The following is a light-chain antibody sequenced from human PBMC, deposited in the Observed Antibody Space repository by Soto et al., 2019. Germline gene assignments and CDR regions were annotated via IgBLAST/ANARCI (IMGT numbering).Light chain of an antibody. J-gene: IGKJ1*01. CDR1: QSVRSMY. Sequence: EVVLTQSPSTLSLSPGSRCTLSCRASQSVRSMYLAWYQQKPGQAPRLLIYDASSRATDIPERLSGSGYGTDLTITISRMEPEDFEIYYCQHYGNSLWTFGQGTKVDIK. CDR2: DAS. V-gene: IGKV3-20*01. CDR3: QHYGNSLWT.